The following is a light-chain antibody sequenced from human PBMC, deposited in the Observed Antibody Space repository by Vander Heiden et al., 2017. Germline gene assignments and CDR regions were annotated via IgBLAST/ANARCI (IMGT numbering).Light chain of an antibody. Sequence: QSVLTQPPSAAGTPGQSVTISRSGSSSNIGNNYVSWYQQLPGTAPKLLIYRNNQRPSGVPDRFSGSKSGTSASLAVSGLRSEDEADYYCATWDDSLNGVVFGGGTKLAVL. CDR3: ATWDDSLNGVV. CDR1: SSNIGNNY. V-gene: IGLV1-47*01. J-gene: IGLJ3*02. CDR2: RNN.